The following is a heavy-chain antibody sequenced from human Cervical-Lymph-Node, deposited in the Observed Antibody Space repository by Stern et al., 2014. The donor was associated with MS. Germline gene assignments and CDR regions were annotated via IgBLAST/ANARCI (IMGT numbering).Heavy chain of an antibody. D-gene: IGHD3-22*01. CDR3: ARDEWHYDSNGHYSYYGLDV. J-gene: IGHJ6*02. V-gene: IGHV4-4*07. Sequence: QLQLQESGPGLVKPSETLTLTCTVSGGSVSSHYWSWIRQPAGKGLEWIGRIYISGTTKTNPSLKSRPTVSVDTSRTQISLKRRSVTAEDTAIYYCARDEWHYDSNGHYSYYGLDVWGQGTMVTVSS. CDR2: IYISGTT. CDR1: GGSVSSHY.